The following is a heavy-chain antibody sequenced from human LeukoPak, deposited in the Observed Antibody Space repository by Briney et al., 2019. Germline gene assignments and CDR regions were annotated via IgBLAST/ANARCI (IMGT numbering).Heavy chain of an antibody. Sequence: GGPLRLSCAVSAFTFSRYGMHWFRQAPDKGLEWFASITRSSSYIYYAVSVKGRFAISRDNAKNSLYLQMNSLRAEDTAVYYCARRVVTGSFDYWGQGTLVTVSS. D-gene: IGHD3-22*01. V-gene: IGHV3-21*01. CDR1: AFTFSRYG. CDR2: ITRSSSYI. J-gene: IGHJ4*02. CDR3: ARRVVTGSFDY.